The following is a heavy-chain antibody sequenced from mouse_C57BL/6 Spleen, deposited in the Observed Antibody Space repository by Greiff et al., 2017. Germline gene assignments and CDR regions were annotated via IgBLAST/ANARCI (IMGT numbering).Heavy chain of an antibody. Sequence: DVKLVESGGGLVQPGGSMKLSCVASGFTFSNYWMNWVRQSPEKGLEWVAQIRLKSDNYATHYAESVKGRFTISRDDSKSSVYLQMNNLRAEDTGIYYCTLYDYDEAWFAYWGQGTLVTVSA. CDR1: GFTFSNYW. J-gene: IGHJ3*01. V-gene: IGHV6-3*01. CDR2: IRLKSDNYAT. D-gene: IGHD2-4*01. CDR3: TLYDYDEAWFAY.